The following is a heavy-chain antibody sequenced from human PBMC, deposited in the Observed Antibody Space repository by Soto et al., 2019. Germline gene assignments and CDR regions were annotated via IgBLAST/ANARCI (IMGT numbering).Heavy chain of an antibody. J-gene: IGHJ3*02. CDR1: GYTFTSYY. CDR2: INPSVGSA. Sequence: ASVKVSCKASGYTFTSYYMHCVRQAPEQGLEWMGIINPSVGSASYAQKFQGRVTITTDTSTSTAYMELSSLRSEDTAVYYCASWLVATSLEDAFDIWGQGTMVTVSS. D-gene: IGHD5-12*01. CDR3: ASWLVATSLEDAFDI. V-gene: IGHV1-46*01.